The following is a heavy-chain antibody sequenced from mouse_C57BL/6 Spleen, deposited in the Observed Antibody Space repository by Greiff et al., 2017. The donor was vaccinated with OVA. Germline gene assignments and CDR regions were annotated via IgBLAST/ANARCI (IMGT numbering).Heavy chain of an antibody. CDR1: GYSITSGYY. J-gene: IGHJ2*01. D-gene: IGHD1-3*01. Sequence: DVQLQESGPGLVKPSQSLSLTCSVTGYSITSGYYWNWIRQFPGNKLEWMGYISYDGSNNYNPSLKNRISITRDTSKNQFFLKLNSVTTEDTATYYCGRGVVYYFDYWGQGTTLTVSS. CDR2: ISYDGSN. CDR3: GRGVVYYFDY. V-gene: IGHV3-6*01.